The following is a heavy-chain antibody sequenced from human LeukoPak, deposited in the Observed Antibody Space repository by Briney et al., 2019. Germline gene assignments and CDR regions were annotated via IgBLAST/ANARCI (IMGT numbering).Heavy chain of an antibody. V-gene: IGHV4-59*01. CDR3: ARVLQYQLLFDY. D-gene: IGHD2-2*01. Sequence: SETLSLTCTVSGGSISSYYWSWIRQPPGKGLEWIGYIYYSGSTNYNPSPKSRVTISVDTSKNQFSLKLSSVTAADTAVYYCARVLQYQLLFDYWGQGTLVTVSS. J-gene: IGHJ4*02. CDR1: GGSISSYY. CDR2: IYYSGST.